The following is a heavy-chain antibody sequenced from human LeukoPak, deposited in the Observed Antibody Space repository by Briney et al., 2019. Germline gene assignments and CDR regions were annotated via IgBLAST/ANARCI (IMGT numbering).Heavy chain of an antibody. J-gene: IGHJ4*02. Sequence: GGSLRLSCAASGFTFSSYAMSWVRQAPGKGLEWVSAISGSGGSTYYADSVKGRFTISRDNSENTLYLQMNSLRAEDTAVYYCAKGRVGYCSSTSCYELSYWGQGTPVTVSS. CDR3: AKGRVGYCSSTSCYELSY. CDR2: ISGSGGST. V-gene: IGHV3-23*01. CDR1: GFTFSSYA. D-gene: IGHD2-2*01.